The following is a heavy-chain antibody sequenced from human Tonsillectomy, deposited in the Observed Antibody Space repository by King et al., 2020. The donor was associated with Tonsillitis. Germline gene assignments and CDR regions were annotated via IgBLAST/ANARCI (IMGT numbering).Heavy chain of an antibody. CDR3: ASGKEFMELRAYSSDQSSAFEI. J-gene: IGHJ3*02. D-gene: IGHD6-19*01. V-gene: IGHV1-18*04. CDR1: GYTFTSYG. Sequence: QLVQSGAEVKKPGASVKVSCKASGYTFTSYGISWVRQAPGQGLEWMGWISAYNGNTNYAQKIQGRVTMTTDTSTSTAYMELRSLRSDDTAVYYCASGKEFMELRAYSSDQSSAFEIWGEGTMVTVSS. CDR2: ISAYNGNT.